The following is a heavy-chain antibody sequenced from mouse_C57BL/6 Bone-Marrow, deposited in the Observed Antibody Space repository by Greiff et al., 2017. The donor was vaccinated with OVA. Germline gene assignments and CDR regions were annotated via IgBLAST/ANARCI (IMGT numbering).Heavy chain of an antibody. D-gene: IGHD2-2*01. Sequence: QVHVKQSGAELVRPGASVKLSCKASGYTFTDYYISWVKQRPGQGLEWIARIYPGSGNIYYNEKFKGKATLTAEKSSSTAYMQLSSLTSDDSAVYCCARAERLRDYFDYWGQGTTLTVSS. CDR1: GYTFTDYY. CDR2: IYPGSGNI. J-gene: IGHJ2*01. CDR3: ARAERLRDYFDY. V-gene: IGHV1-76*01.